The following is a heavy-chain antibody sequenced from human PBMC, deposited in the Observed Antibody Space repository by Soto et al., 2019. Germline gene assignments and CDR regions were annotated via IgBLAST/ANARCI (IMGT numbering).Heavy chain of an antibody. CDR1: GGSISSGGYS. CDR3: AGRGYSYGYGY. CDR2: IYHSGST. V-gene: IGHV4-30-2*01. Sequence: SETLSLTCAISGGSISSGGYSWSWIRQPPGKGLEWIGYIYHSGSTYYNPSLKSRVTISVDRSKNQFSLKLSSVTAADTAVYYCAGRGYSYGYGYWGQGTLVTV. J-gene: IGHJ4*02. D-gene: IGHD5-18*01.